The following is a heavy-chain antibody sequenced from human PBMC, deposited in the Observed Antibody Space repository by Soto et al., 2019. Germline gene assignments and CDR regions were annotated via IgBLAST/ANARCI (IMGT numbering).Heavy chain of an antibody. V-gene: IGHV4-31*03. Sequence: TLSLTCFVSGYSITAGGYYWSWIRHHPGKGLEWIGSFYSSGSIIYNPSLRSRVSIFGDTSSNQFSMSLTSVTAADTARYYCARMYSSGSGWFHPWGQGTLVTVSS. CDR2: FYSSGSI. CDR1: GYSITAGGYY. CDR3: ARMYSSGSGWFHP. D-gene: IGHD6-19*01. J-gene: IGHJ5*02.